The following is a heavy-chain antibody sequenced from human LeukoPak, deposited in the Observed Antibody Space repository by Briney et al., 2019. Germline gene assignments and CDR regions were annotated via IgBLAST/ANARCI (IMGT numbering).Heavy chain of an antibody. CDR2: MNPNSSNT. CDR3: ARGSSNDYGDSPVDY. D-gene: IGHD4-17*01. CDR1: GYTFTSYD. Sequence: ASVKVSCKASGYTFTSYDINWVRQATGQGLEWVGWMNPNSSNTGYAQKFQGRVTMTRNTSISTAYMELSSLRSEDAAVYYCARGSSNDYGDSPVDYWGQGTLVTVSS. J-gene: IGHJ4*02. V-gene: IGHV1-8*01.